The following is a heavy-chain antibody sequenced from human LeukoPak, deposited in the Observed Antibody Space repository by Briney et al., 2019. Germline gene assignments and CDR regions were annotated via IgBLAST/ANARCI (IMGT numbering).Heavy chain of an antibody. CDR3: AREYYYDSSGYYNNWFDP. V-gene: IGHV4-59*01. CDR1: GGSISTYY. CDR2: IYYSGST. J-gene: IGHJ5*02. Sequence: SETLSLTCTVSGGSISTYYGNWIRQAPGKGLEWIGYIYYSGSTNYNPSLKSRVAMSVDTSRNQFSLKLSSVTAADTAVYYCAREYYYDSSGYYNNWFDPWGQGTLVTVSS. D-gene: IGHD3-22*01.